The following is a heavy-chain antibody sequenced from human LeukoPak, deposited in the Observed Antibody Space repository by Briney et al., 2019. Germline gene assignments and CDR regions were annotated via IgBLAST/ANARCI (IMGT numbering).Heavy chain of an antibody. D-gene: IGHD6-13*01. J-gene: IGHJ4*02. Sequence: PGGSLRLSCAASGFTFSVYGMNWLRQAPGRGLEWVSFISSSSSIYCADSVKGRFTISRDNAKNSLYLQLKSLRDEDTAVYFCARAVTAAAPFDYWGQGTLVTVSS. CDR1: GFTFSVYG. CDR3: ARAVTAAAPFDY. CDR2: ISSSSSI. V-gene: IGHV3-48*02.